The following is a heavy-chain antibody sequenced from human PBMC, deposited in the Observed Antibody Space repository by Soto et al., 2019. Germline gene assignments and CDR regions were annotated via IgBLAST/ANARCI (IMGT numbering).Heavy chain of an antibody. CDR2: INHSGST. V-gene: IGHV4-34*01. D-gene: IGHD6-19*01. CDR1: GGSFSGYY. J-gene: IGHJ5*02. Sequence: SETLSLTCAVYGGSFSGYYWSWIRQPPGKGLEWIGEINHSGSTNYNPSLKSRVTISVDTSKNQFSLKLSSVTAADTAVYYCAREIIGGAENWLAPWGQGTLVTVSS. CDR3: AREIIGGAENWLAP.